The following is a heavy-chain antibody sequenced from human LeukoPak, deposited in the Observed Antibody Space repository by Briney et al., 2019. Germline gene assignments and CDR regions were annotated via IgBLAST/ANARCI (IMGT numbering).Heavy chain of an antibody. CDR1: GFTFSSYA. CDR3: AKSDYYGSGSYSPGVY. D-gene: IGHD3-10*01. Sequence: GGSLRLSCAASGFTFSSYAMSWVRQAPGKGLEWVSAISGSGGSTYYADSVKGRFTISRDNSKTTLYLQMNSLRAEDTAVYYCAKSDYYGSGSYSPGVYWGQGTLVTVSS. V-gene: IGHV3-23*01. CDR2: ISGSGGST. J-gene: IGHJ4*02.